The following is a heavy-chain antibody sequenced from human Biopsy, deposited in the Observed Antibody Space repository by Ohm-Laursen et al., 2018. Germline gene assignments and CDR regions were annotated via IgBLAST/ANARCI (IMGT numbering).Heavy chain of an antibody. CDR3: ARSMLGASTGDDGFDV. D-gene: IGHD1-26*01. V-gene: IGHV1-69*06. J-gene: IGHJ3*01. CDR1: GGTFSNSA. Sequence: SSVKVSCKASGGTFSNSAINWVRQAPGQGLEWMGGFIPMFNTGKDAQNFQGRVTMTADKSTNTVYMELTSLRSDDTAMYYCARSMLGASTGDDGFDVWGQGTFVIVSS. CDR2: FIPMFNTG.